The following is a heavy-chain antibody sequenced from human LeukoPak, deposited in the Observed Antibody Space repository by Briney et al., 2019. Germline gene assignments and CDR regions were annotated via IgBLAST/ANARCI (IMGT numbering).Heavy chain of an antibody. Sequence: ASVTVSCKASGYIFSDYGIHWVRQAPGQGPEWMGWTKRNSRGTNYAQKFQGRVTMTRDTSISTAYMELSGLRHDDTAVYYCVRDLGDYSYEEDFWGQGTLVTVSS. D-gene: IGHD5-18*01. CDR3: VRDLGDYSYEEDF. CDR2: TKRNSRGT. V-gene: IGHV1-2*02. CDR1: GYIFSDYG. J-gene: IGHJ4*02.